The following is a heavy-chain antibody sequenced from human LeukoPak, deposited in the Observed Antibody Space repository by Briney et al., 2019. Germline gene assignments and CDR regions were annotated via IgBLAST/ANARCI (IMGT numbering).Heavy chain of an antibody. V-gene: IGHV3-66*04. J-gene: IGHJ4*02. CDR3: ARHRGYCSSTSCYPCYFDY. D-gene: IGHD2-2*01. Sequence: PGGSLRLSCAASGFTVSSNYMSWVRQAAGEGREWGSVIYSGGSTYYADSVKGRFTISRDNSKNTLYLQMNSLRAEDTAVYYCARHRGYCSSTSCYPCYFDYWGQGTLVTVSS. CDR1: GFTVSSNY. CDR2: IYSGGST.